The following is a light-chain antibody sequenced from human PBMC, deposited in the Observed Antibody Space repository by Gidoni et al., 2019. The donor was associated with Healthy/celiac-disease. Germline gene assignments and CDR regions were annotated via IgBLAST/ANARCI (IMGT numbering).Light chain of an antibody. V-gene: IGKV3-11*01. CDR2: DAS. CDR1: QSVSSY. J-gene: IGKJ4*01. Sequence: EIVLTQSPATLSLSPGERATLSCRASQSVSSYLDWYQQKPGQAPRLHIYDASNRATGTPARFSGSGSGTDFTLTISSLEPEDFAVYYCQQRSNWPPLTFGGGTKVEIK. CDR3: QQRSNWPPLT.